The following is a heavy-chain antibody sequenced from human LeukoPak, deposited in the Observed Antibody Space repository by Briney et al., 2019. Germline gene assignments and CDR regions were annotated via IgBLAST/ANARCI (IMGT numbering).Heavy chain of an antibody. Sequence: GGSLRLSCAASGFTFDDYGMSWVRQAPGKGLEWVSGINWNGGSTGYADSVKGRFTISRDNAKNSLYLQMNSLGAEDTALYHCASGRRSGAFDIWGQGTMVTVSS. J-gene: IGHJ3*02. CDR1: GFTFDDYG. V-gene: IGHV3-20*01. CDR3: ASGRRSGAFDI. D-gene: IGHD6-25*01. CDR2: INWNGGST.